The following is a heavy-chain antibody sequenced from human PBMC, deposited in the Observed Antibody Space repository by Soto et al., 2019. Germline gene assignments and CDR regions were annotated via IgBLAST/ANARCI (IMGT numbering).Heavy chain of an antibody. CDR1: GGTFSSYA. J-gene: IGHJ6*02. CDR3: ARVSPRGGYSGCELHYYYYGMDV. D-gene: IGHD5-12*01. V-gene: IGHV1-69*13. CDR2: IIPIFGTA. Sequence: ASVKVSCKASGGTFSSYAISWVRQAPGQGLEWMGGIIPIFGTANYAQKFQGRVTITADESTSTAYMELSSLRSEDTAVYYCARVSPRGGYSGCELHYYYYGMDVWGQGTTVTVSS.